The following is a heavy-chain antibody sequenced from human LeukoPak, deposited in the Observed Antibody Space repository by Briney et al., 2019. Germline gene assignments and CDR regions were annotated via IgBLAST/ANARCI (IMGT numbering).Heavy chain of an antibody. V-gene: IGHV4-34*01. CDR1: GGTFRGYY. CDR2: INHSGST. CDR3: ARRGYYYVPRWFDP. D-gene: IGHD3-10*02. Sequence: SETLSLTCAVYGGTFRGYYWSWIRQPPRKGRDWSGEINHSGSTNYNPSLKSRVTISVDTSKNQFSLKLSSVTAADTAVYYCARRGYYYVPRWFDPWGQGTLVTVSS. J-gene: IGHJ5*02.